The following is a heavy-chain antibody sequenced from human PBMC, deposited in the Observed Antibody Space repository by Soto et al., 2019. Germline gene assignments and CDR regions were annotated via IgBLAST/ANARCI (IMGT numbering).Heavy chain of an antibody. D-gene: IGHD2-2*01. Sequence: GGSLRLSCAASGFTFSSYAMSWVRQAPGKGLEWVSAISGSGGSTYYADSVKGRFTISRDNSKNTLYLQMNSLRAEDTAVYYCAKDRYCSSTSCYRSTYNWFDPWGQGTLVTVSS. CDR2: ISGSGGST. V-gene: IGHV3-23*01. CDR3: AKDRYCSSTSCYRSTYNWFDP. J-gene: IGHJ5*02. CDR1: GFTFSSYA.